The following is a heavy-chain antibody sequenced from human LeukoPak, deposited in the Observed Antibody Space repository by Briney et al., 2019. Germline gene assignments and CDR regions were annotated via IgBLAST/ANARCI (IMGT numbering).Heavy chain of an antibody. CDR2: IYHSGIS. Sequence: LSLTCAVSGDSLSSNNWWSRVRQPPGKGLEWIGEIYHSGISNYNPTLKSRVSISVDTSKNQFSLKVRYVTAADTAVYYCARAEDRGYDQNGPLDDWGQGTLVTVPS. D-gene: IGHD5-12*01. CDR1: GDSLSSNNW. J-gene: IGHJ4*02. V-gene: IGHV4-4*02. CDR3: ARAEDRGYDQNGPLDD.